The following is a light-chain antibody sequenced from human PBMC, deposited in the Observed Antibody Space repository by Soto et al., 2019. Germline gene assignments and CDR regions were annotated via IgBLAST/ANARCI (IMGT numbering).Light chain of an antibody. V-gene: IGLV1-47*01. CDR1: SSNIGSNY. Sequence: QSVLTQPPSASGTPGQRVTISCSGSSSNIGSNYVYWYQQLPGTAPKLLIYRNNQRPSGVPDRFSGSKSGTSASLAISGLRSEDEADYYCAAWDDSLSGSFGGGTKLTV. CDR2: RNN. J-gene: IGLJ3*02. CDR3: AAWDDSLSGS.